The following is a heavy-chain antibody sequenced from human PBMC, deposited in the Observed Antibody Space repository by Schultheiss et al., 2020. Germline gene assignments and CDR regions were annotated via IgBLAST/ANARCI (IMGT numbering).Heavy chain of an antibody. CDR3: ARNSSTWYGESSDAFHI. J-gene: IGHJ3*02. CDR2: IIPIFGTA. CDR1: GGTFSSYA. Sequence: SVKVSGKASGGTFSSYAISWVRQAPGQGLEWMGGIIPIFGTANYAQKFQGRVTITADKSTSTAYMELRSLRSEDTAVYYCARNSSTWYGESSDAFHIWGQGTTVTVSS. D-gene: IGHD6-13*01. V-gene: IGHV1-69*06.